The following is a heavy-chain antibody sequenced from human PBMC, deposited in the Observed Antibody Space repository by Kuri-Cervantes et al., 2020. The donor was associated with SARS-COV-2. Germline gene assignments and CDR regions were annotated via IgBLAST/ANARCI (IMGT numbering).Heavy chain of an antibody. Sequence: GESLKISCKGSGYSFTTYWIGWVRQMPGKGLEWMGIIWPSDSDTRYSPSFQGHVTISADKSISTAYLQWSSLKASDTAMYYCARLLEYSSSSWFDPWGQGTLVTVSS. D-gene: IGHD6-6*01. CDR1: GYSFTTYW. V-gene: IGHV5-51*01. CDR3: ARLLEYSSSSWFDP. J-gene: IGHJ5*02. CDR2: IWPSDSDT.